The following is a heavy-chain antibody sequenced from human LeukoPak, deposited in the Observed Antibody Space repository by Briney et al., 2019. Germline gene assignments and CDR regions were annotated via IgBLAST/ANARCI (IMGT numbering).Heavy chain of an antibody. CDR3: ASGVVRGVPDY. Sequence: SETLSLTCTVSGYSISSGYYWGWIRQPPGKGLEWIGSIYHSGSTYYNPSLKSRVTISVDTSKNQFSLRLSSVTAADTAVYYCASGVVRGVPDYWGQGTLVTVSS. J-gene: IGHJ4*02. D-gene: IGHD3-10*01. CDR2: IYHSGST. V-gene: IGHV4-38-2*02. CDR1: GYSISSGYY.